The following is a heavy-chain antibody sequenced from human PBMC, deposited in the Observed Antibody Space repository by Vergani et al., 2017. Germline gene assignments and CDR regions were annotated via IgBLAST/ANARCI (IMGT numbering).Heavy chain of an antibody. J-gene: IGHJ4*02. V-gene: IGHV1-46*01. D-gene: IGHD3-10*01. CDR3: ARDGSGY. CDR2: INPSGGST. Sequence: QVQLVQSGAEVKKPGASVKVSCKASGYTFTSYYMHWVRQAAGQGLEWMGIINPSGGSTSYAQKFQDRVTITRDKSTSTVYMELSSLRSEDTAVYYCARDGSGYWGQGTLVTVSS. CDR1: GYTFTSYY.